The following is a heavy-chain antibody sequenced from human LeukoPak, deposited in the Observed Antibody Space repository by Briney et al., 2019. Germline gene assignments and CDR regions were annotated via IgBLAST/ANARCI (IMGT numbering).Heavy chain of an antibody. CDR1: GFTFSDYY. CDR3: AREPYYDILTGYSYYFDY. CDR2: ISSSGSTI. J-gene: IGHJ4*02. V-gene: IGHV3-11*04. D-gene: IGHD3-9*01. Sequence: KTGGSLRLSCCPYGFTFSDYYVSWIRQATGKGLEWVSYISSSGSTIYYADSVKGRFIISRDNTKNSLYLQMNSLRAEDTAVYYCAREPYYDILTGYSYYFDYWGQGTLVTVSS.